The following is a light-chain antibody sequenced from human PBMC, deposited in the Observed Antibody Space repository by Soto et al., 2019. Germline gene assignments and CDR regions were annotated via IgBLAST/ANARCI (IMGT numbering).Light chain of an antibody. Sequence: QSALTQPASVSGSPGQSITISCTGTSSDVGGYIYVSWYQQHPGKAPKLMIYDVSNRPSGVPDRFSGSKSGTSASLAITGLQAEDEADYYCQSYDSSLSGLVFGTGTKLTVL. CDR1: SSDVGGYIY. J-gene: IGLJ1*01. CDR2: DVS. CDR3: QSYDSSLSGLV. V-gene: IGLV2-14*03.